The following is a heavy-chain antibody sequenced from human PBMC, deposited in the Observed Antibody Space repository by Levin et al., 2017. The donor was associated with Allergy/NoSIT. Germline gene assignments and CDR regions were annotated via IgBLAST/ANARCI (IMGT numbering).Heavy chain of an antibody. Sequence: PGGSLRLSCSVSGGSIRGSTHYWGWIRQPPGKGLEWIGSLYYGGRTYYNPSLKNRVTISVDTSKNQCSLTMHSVTAGDTALYYCATLGLWFKTIDFWGQGTLVTV. J-gene: IGHJ4*02. CDR1: GGSIRGSTHY. V-gene: IGHV4-39*01. CDR2: LYYGGRT. D-gene: IGHD3-10*01. CDR3: ATLGLWFKTIDF.